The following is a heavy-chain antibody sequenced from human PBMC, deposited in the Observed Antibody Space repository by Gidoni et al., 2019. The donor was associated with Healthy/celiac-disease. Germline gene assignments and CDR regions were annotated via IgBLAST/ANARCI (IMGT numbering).Heavy chain of an antibody. CDR3: ARDGRNYHEYYYYYYFMDV. CDR1: GGSISSGDYY. D-gene: IGHD1-7*01. V-gene: IGHV4-30-4*01. J-gene: IGHJ6*03. Sequence: QVQLQESGPGLVKPSQTLSLTCTVPGGSISSGDYYWSWIRQPPGQGLEWIGYIYYSGSTYYNPSLKSRVTISVDTSNNQFSLKLSSVTAANTAVYYCARDGRNYHEYYYYYYFMDVWGKGTTVTVSS. CDR2: IYYSGST.